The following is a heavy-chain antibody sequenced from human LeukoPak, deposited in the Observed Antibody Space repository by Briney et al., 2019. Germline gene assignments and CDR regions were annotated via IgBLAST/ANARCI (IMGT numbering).Heavy chain of an antibody. CDR2: INHSGST. CDR3: ARGPDIVATIFGFDP. CDR1: GGSFSGYY. D-gene: IGHD5-12*01. Sequence: SGTLSLTCAVYGGSFSGYYWSWIRQPPGKGLEWIGEINHSGSTNYNPSLKSRVTISVDTSKNQFSLKLSSVTAADTAVYYCARGPDIVATIFGFDPWGQGTLVTVSS. J-gene: IGHJ5*02. V-gene: IGHV4-34*01.